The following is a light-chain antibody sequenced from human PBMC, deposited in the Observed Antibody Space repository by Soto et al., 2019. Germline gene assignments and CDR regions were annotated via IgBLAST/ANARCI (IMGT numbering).Light chain of an antibody. J-gene: IGLJ2*01. V-gene: IGLV1-40*01. CDR3: QSYDSSLSGSV. CDR1: SSNIGAGYD. CDR2: GNS. Sequence: QSVLTQPPSVSGAPGQRVTISCTGSSSNIGAGYDVHWYQQLPGTAPKLLIYGNSNRPSGVPVRFSGSTSGTSAALAITGLRAEYEADHYCQSYDSSLSGSVFGGGTKLTVL.